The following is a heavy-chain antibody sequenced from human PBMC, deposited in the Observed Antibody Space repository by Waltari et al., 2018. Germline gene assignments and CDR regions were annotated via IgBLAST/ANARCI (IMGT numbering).Heavy chain of an antibody. V-gene: IGHV4-38-2*01. J-gene: IGHJ4*02. Sequence: QVQLQESGPGLVKPSETLPLTCAVSGYSISSGCSWAWIRHPPGKGLEWIGSIFQSGTTYNNPSLKSRVTISVDTSKNQFFLNLSSVTAADTAVYYCTRGGVGVVNFSQRPEYWGQGALVTVSS. D-gene: IGHD2-15*01. CDR3: TRGGVGVVNFSQRPEY. CDR1: GYSISSGCS. CDR2: IFQSGTT.